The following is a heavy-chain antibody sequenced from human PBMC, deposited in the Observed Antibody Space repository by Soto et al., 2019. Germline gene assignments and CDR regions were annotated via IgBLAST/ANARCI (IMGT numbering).Heavy chain of an antibody. D-gene: IGHD3-9*01. CDR1: GYTFTSYA. CDR3: ARDRFALRYFDWQCDY. Sequence: QVQLVQSGAEVKKPGASVKVSCKASGYTFTSYAMHWVRQAPGQRLEWMGWINAGNGNTKYSQKFQGRVTITRDTSASTAYMELSSLRSEDTAVYYCARDRFALRYFDWQCDYGGQGTLVTVSS. V-gene: IGHV1-3*01. CDR2: INAGNGNT. J-gene: IGHJ4*02.